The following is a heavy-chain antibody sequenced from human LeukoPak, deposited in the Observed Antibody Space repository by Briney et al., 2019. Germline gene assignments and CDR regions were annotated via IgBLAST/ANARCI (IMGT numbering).Heavy chain of an antibody. J-gene: IGHJ4*02. V-gene: IGHV4-38-2*01. CDR1: GYSISSGYY. CDR2: IYYSGST. CDR3: ASEYSSSWYVAY. Sequence: ASETLSLTCAVSGYSISSGYYWGWIRQPPGKGLEWIGSIYYSGSTYYNPSLKSRVTISVDTSKNQFSLKLSSVTAADTAVYYCASEYSSSWYVAYWGQGTLVTVSS. D-gene: IGHD6-13*01.